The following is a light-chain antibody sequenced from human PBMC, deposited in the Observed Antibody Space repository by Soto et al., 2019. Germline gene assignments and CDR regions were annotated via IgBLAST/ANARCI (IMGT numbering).Light chain of an antibody. CDR3: SSYTSSGTLGV. V-gene: IGLV2-14*01. Sequence: QSALTQPASVSGYPGQSITISCTGTSSDVGGYNYVSWYQQHPGKVPKLIIYDVSSRPSGGSNRFSGSKSGNTASLTISGLQAEDEADYYCSSYTSSGTLGVFGGGTKLTVL. J-gene: IGLJ2*01. CDR1: SSDVGGYNY. CDR2: DVS.